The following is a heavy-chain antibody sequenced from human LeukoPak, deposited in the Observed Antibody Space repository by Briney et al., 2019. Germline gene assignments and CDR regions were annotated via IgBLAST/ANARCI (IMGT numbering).Heavy chain of an antibody. Sequence: ASVKVFCKASGYTFTSYGISWVRQAPGQGLEWMGWISAYNGNTNYAQKLQGRVTMTTDTSTSTAYMELRSLRSDDTAVYYCARWYDILTGYPDYFDYWGQGTLVTVSS. J-gene: IGHJ4*02. V-gene: IGHV1-18*01. CDR2: ISAYNGNT. CDR3: ARWYDILTGYPDYFDY. D-gene: IGHD3-9*01. CDR1: GYTFTSYG.